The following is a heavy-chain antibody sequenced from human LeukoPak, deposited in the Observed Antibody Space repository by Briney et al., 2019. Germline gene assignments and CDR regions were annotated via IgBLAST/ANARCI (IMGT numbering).Heavy chain of an antibody. CDR2: TKQDGSEK. CDR1: GFTFSSYW. J-gene: IGHJ6*02. Sequence: GGSLRLSCAASGFTFSSYWMSWVRQAPGKGLEWVANTKQDGSEKYYVDSVKGRFTISRDNAKNSLYLQMNSLRAEDTAVYYCARDLSYSLSTYGMDVWGQGTTVTVSS. V-gene: IGHV3-7*01. CDR3: ARDLSYSLSTYGMDV. D-gene: IGHD1-26*01.